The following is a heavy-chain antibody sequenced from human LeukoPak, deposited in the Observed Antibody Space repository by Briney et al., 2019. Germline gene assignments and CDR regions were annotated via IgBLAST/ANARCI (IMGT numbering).Heavy chain of an antibody. J-gene: IGHJ4*02. D-gene: IGHD6-19*01. CDR3: AKDLESVAGQQVDY. V-gene: IGHV3-23*01. CDR2: ISGSGGST. CDR1: GFTFSSYW. Sequence: GGSLRLSCAASGFTFSSYWMSWVRQAPGKGLEWVSAISGSGGSTYYADSVKGRFTISRDNSKNTLYLQMNSLRAEDTAVYYCAKDLESVAGQQVDYWGQGTLVTVSS.